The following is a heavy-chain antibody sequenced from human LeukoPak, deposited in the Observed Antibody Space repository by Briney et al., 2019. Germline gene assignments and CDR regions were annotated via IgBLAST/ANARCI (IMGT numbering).Heavy chain of an antibody. V-gene: IGHV1-18*01. CDR1: GYTFTSYG. CDR2: ISAYNGNT. D-gene: IGHD1-26*01. CDR3: ARDGSDEWELPTLDFDY. J-gene: IGHJ4*02. Sequence: ASVKVSCKASGYTFTSYGISWVRQAPGQGLEWMGWISAYNGNTNYAQKLQGRVTMTTDTSTSTAYMELRSLRSDDTAVYYCARDGSDEWELPTLDFDYWGQGTLVTVSS.